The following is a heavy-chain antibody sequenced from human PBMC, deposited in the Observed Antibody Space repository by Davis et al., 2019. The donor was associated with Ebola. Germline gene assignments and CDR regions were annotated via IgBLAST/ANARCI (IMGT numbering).Heavy chain of an antibody. CDR2: MNPNSGNT. V-gene: IGHV1-8*01. CDR3: ARGGITIFGVFDC. J-gene: IGHJ4*02. CDR1: GYTFTSYD. Sequence: ASVKVSCKASGYTFTSYDINWVRQATGQGLEWMGWMNPNSGNTGSAQKFQGRVTITRDTSASTAYMELSSLRSEDTAVYYCARGGITIFGVFDCWGQGTLVTVSS. D-gene: IGHD3-3*01.